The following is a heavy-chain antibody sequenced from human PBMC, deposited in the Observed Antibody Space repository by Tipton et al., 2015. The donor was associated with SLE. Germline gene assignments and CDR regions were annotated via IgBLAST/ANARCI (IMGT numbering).Heavy chain of an antibody. J-gene: IGHJ4*02. Sequence: QSGPEVKKPGASVKVSCKASGYTFTAYYMHWVRQAPGQGLEWMGWINPNSGGTNYAQKFQGRVTLTSDTSTSTVYMELSSLRSEDTAVYYCARVTDFWSGYYTDYWGQGTLVTVSS. CDR2: INPNSGGT. D-gene: IGHD3-3*01. V-gene: IGHV1-2*02. CDR1: GYTFTAYY. CDR3: ARVTDFWSGYYTDY.